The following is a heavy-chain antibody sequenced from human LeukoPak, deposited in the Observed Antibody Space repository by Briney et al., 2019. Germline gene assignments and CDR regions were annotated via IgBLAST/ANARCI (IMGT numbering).Heavy chain of an antibody. CDR1: GFTFSSYG. V-gene: IGHV3-33*01. Sequence: SGGSLRLSCAASGFTFSSYGMHWIRQAPGKGLEWVAVIWYDGSNKYYADSVKGRFTISRDNSKNTLYLQMNSLRAEDTAVYYCASLNYYDSSGNDYWGQGTLVTVPS. J-gene: IGHJ4*02. D-gene: IGHD3-22*01. CDR3: ASLNYYDSSGNDY. CDR2: IWYDGSNK.